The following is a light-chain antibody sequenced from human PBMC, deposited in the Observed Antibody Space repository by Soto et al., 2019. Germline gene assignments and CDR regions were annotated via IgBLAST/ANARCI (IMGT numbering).Light chain of an antibody. CDR2: GAS. Sequence: PGESATLSCRASQSVSSNFLAWFQQKPGQAPRLLIYGASSRATGVPDRFSGGGSATDFTLTISRLEPEDFAVYYCQQYGSAPRTFGQGTKVE. J-gene: IGKJ1*01. V-gene: IGKV3-20*01. CDR3: QQYGSAPRT. CDR1: QSVSSNF.